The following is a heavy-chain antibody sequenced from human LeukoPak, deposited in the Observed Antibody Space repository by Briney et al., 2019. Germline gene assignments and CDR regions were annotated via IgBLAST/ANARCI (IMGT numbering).Heavy chain of an antibody. J-gene: IGHJ4*02. V-gene: IGHV3-66*01. CDR1: GFSFRNFW. Sequence: PGGSLRLSCAASGFSFRNFWMHWVRQAPGKGLEWVSVIYSGGSTYYADSVKGRFTISRDNSKNTLYLQMNSLRAEDTAVYYCARERSGYSRYFDYWGQGTLVTVSS. D-gene: IGHD5-18*01. CDR2: IYSGGST. CDR3: ARERSGYSRYFDY.